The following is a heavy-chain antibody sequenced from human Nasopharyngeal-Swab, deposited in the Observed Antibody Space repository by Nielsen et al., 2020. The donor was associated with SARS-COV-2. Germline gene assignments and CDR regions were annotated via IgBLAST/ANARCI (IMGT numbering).Heavy chain of an antibody. CDR1: SGSFSGYY. D-gene: IGHD4-17*01. Sequence: SETLSLTCAVYSGSFSGYYWSWIRQPPGKGLEWIGEVNHSGSTNYNPSLKSRVTILVDTSKNHFSLRLSSVIAADTAVYYCARRTTTVYYYYYMDVWGNGTTVTVSS. CDR2: VNHSGST. CDR3: ARRTTTVYYYYYMDV. J-gene: IGHJ6*03. V-gene: IGHV4-34*01.